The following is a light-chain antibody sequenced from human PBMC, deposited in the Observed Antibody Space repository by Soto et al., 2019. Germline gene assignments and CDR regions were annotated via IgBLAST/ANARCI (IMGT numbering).Light chain of an antibody. V-gene: IGLV2-14*01. CDR3: FSYTSSGTYV. CDR1: SSDVGNYKY. J-gene: IGLJ1*01. CDR2: EVS. Sequence: QSALTQPASVYGSPGQSITVSCTGTSSDVGNYKYVSWYQQHPGKAPKLMIYEVSNRPSGVSNRFSGSKSGNTASLTISGRPAEEETDYYCFSYTSSGTYVFGTGTKLTVL.